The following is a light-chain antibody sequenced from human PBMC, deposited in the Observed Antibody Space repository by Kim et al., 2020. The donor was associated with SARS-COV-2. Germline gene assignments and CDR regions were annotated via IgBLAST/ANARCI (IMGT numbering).Light chain of an antibody. CDR1: QGVRND. Sequence: AIQMTQSPSSLSASVGDRVTITCRASQGVRNDLGWYQQKPGKAPKLLIYAASSLHSGVPSRFSGSGSDTDFTLTINSLQPEDFATYYCLQDYSYPRTFGQRTKVDIK. J-gene: IGKJ1*01. V-gene: IGKV1-6*01. CDR3: LQDYSYPRT. CDR2: AAS.